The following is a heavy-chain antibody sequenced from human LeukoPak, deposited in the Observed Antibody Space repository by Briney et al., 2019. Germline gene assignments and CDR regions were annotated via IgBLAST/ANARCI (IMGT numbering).Heavy chain of an antibody. D-gene: IGHD4-17*01. CDR3: ARTHDYGADNFDY. CDR2: IWYDGSNK. CDR1: GFTFSSYG. Sequence: GRSLRLSCAASGFTFSSYGMHWVRQAPGKGLEWVAVIWYDGSNKYYADSVKGRFTISRDNSKNTLYLQMSSLRAEDTAVYYCARTHDYGADNFDYWGQGTLVTVSS. V-gene: IGHV3-33*01. J-gene: IGHJ4*02.